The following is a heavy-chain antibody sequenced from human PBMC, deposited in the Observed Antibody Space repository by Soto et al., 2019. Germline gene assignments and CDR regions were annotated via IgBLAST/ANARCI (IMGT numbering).Heavy chain of an antibody. CDR3: ARGERLGLDY. J-gene: IGHJ4*02. CDR1: GASISSYY. V-gene: IGHV4-59*01. D-gene: IGHD6-19*01. Sequence: QVQLQESGPGLVKPSETLSLTCTVSGASISSYYWSWIRQSPGKGLEWIGYISYSGGTNYNPSLRGRVTISLATSKNQFSLKLNSLNAEDTAMYYCARGERLGLDYWGQGNLVTVSS. CDR2: ISYSGGT.